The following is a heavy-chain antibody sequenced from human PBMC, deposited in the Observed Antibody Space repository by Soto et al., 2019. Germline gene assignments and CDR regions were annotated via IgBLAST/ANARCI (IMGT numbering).Heavy chain of an antibody. D-gene: IGHD6-19*01. CDR2: VSHDGRNT. CDR3: AKGGRQWLVTSDFNY. V-gene: IGHV3-30*18. Sequence: VQLVESGGGVVQPGRSLRLSCAASGFTFSDYAMHWVRQAPGKGVEWVAVVSHDGRNTHYADSVKGRFTISRDSSNNTVSLEMTSLRAEDTAVYYWAKGGRQWLVTSDFNYWGQGALVTVSS. CDR1: GFTFSDYA. J-gene: IGHJ4*02.